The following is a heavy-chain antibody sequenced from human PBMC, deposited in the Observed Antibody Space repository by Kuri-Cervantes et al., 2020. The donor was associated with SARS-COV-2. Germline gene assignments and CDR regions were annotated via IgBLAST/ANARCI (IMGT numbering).Heavy chain of an antibody. J-gene: IGHJ2*01. Sequence: ESPKISFASSGFTFSSYDMSWVRQAPGKGLEWVSAISVNGGSTYYADSVKGRFTISRDNSKNTLYLQMNSLRADHTAVYYCAKFPVLLVRSLSWYFDLWGRGTLVTVSS. CDR1: GFTFSSYD. CDR2: ISVNGGST. CDR3: AKFPVLLVRSLSWYFDL. D-gene: IGHD3-10*01. V-gene: IGHV3-23*01.